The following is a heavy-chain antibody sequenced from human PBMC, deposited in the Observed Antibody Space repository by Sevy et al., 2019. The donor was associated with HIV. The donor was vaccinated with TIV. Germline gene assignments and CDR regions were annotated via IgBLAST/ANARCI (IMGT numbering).Heavy chain of an antibody. D-gene: IGHD3-10*01. CDR2: IWYDGSNK. CDR3: ARDGYYGSGSYFSGTDY. V-gene: IGHV3-33*01. J-gene: IGHJ4*02. Sequence: GGSLRLSCAASGFTFSSYGMHWVRQAPGKGLEWVAVIWYDGSNKYYADSVKGRFTISRDNSKNTLYLQMNSLRAEDTAVYSCARDGYYGSGSYFSGTDYWGQGTLVTVSS. CDR1: GFTFSSYG.